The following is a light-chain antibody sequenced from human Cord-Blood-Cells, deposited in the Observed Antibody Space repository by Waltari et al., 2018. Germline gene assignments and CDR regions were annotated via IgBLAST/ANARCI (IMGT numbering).Light chain of an antibody. J-gene: IGKJ1*01. V-gene: IGKV4-1*01. Sequence: DVVMTQSPDSLAGSLGERATINCKSSQSVYYDSNKKNYLSGYQKKLGQPPKLLIYWASTPEYGVPGRFRGSGSGTDFTLTIAGLRAEDGAVYDGQQDYDRPPTFGPRTTV. CDR2: WAS. CDR1: QSVYYDSNKKNY. CDR3: QQDYDRPPT.